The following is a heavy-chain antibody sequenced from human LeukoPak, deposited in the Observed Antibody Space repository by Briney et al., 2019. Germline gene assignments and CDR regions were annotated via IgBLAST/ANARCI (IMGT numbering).Heavy chain of an antibody. V-gene: IGHV3-21*01. CDR3: ARDLSGSYYYYYGMDV. D-gene: IGHD1-26*01. CDR1: GFTFSSYS. Sequence: GGSLRLSCAASGFTFSSYSMNWVRQAPGKGLEWVSSISSSSSYIYYADSVKGRFTISRDNAKNSLYLQMNSLRAEDTAVYYCARDLSGSYYYYYGMDVWGRGTTVTVSS. J-gene: IGHJ6*02. CDR2: ISSSSSYI.